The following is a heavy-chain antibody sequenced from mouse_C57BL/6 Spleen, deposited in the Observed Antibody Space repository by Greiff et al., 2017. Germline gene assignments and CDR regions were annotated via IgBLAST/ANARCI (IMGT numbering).Heavy chain of an antibody. CDR1: GFTFSSYA. J-gene: IGHJ2*01. CDR2: ISDGGSYT. V-gene: IGHV5-4*01. Sequence: EVHLVESGGGLVKPGGSLKLSCAASGFTFSSYAMSWVRQTPEKRLEWVATISDGGSYTYYPDNVKGRFTISRDNAKNNLYLQMSHLKSEDTAMYYCARDPSYLYYFDYWGQGTTLTVSS. D-gene: IGHD6-1*01. CDR3: ARDPSYLYYFDY.